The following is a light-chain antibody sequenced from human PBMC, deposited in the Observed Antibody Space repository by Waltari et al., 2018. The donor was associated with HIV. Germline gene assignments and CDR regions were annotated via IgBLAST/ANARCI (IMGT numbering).Light chain of an antibody. V-gene: IGLV2-8*01. CDR2: DVS. J-gene: IGLJ2*01. CDR1: SSDIGLYNF. CDR3: FSYAGNNFLL. Sequence: QSALTQPPSASGSPGQSVTISCAGTSSDIGLYNFVSWYQHHPRKAPKLMISDVSRRPSGVPDRFSGSKSGNTASLTVSGLQADDEATYYCFSYAGNNFLLFGGGTKLTVL.